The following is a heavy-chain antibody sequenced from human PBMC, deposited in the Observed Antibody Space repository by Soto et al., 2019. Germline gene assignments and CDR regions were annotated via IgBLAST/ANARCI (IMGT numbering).Heavy chain of an antibody. CDR2: ISGSGSRT. D-gene: IGHD3-10*01. CDR1: GFTFSTYA. J-gene: IGHJ4*02. Sequence: PGESLKISCAASGFTFSTYAMSWVRQAPGKGLEWVSSISGSGSRTYYADSVKGRFTISRDNSKNTLYLQMNTLRAEDTAVYYCANFYGSESQERARFDFWGQGTLVTVSS. CDR3: ANFYGSESQERARFDF. V-gene: IGHV3-23*01.